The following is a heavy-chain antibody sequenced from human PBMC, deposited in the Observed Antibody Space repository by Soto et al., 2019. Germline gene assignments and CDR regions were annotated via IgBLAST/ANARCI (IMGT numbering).Heavy chain of an antibody. J-gene: IGHJ3*02. CDR2: VTSGGGT. Sequence: EVQLLESGGGLVQPGGSLRLSCVASGFMFSSYAMSWVRQAPGKGLEWVSAVTSGGGTHYADSVRGRFTISRDNSKNTLYLQMTSLRVEDAAVYYCAKEIAAAGRGVFDTWGQGTMVTVSS. D-gene: IGHD6-13*01. CDR3: AKEIAAAGRGVFDT. V-gene: IGHV3-23*01. CDR1: GFMFSSYA.